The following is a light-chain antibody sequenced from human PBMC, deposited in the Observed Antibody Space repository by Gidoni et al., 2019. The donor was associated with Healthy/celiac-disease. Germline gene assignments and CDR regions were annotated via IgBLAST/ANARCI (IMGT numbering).Light chain of an antibody. V-gene: IGLV2-8*01. Sequence: QSALTQPPYASGSPGQSVTISCTGTSSDVGGYNYVSWYQQHPGKAPKLMIYEVSKRPSGVPDRFSGSKSGNTASLTVSGLQGEDEADYYCSSYAGSNNVVFGGGTKLTVL. CDR3: SSYAGSNNVV. J-gene: IGLJ2*01. CDR2: EVS. CDR1: SSDVGGYNY.